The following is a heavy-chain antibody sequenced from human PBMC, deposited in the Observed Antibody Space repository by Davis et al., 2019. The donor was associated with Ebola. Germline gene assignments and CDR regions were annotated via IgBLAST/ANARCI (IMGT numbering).Heavy chain of an antibody. D-gene: IGHD2-15*01. CDR1: GGSCTGYY. CDR2: INHSGST. J-gene: IGHJ6*04. CDR3: ARGSHCSGGSCYSDSYYFYAMDV. Sequence: MPSETLSLTCAVYGGSCTGYYWNWTRQPPGKGLEWIGDINHSGSTNYTPSLKSRVTISVDMSKNQFSLKLNSVTAADTAVYYCARGSHCSGGSCYSDSYYFYAMDVWGKGTTVTVSS. V-gene: IGHV4-34*01.